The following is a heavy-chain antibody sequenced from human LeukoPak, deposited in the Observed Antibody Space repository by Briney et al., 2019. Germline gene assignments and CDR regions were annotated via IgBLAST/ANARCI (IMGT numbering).Heavy chain of an antibody. CDR2: MNPSGST. V-gene: IGHV4-34*01. CDR1: GGSFSGYY. CDR3: ARGRQDVTMIVVVMTAVSYYLDV. D-gene: IGHD3-22*01. Sequence: PSETLSLTCAAYGGSFSGYYWTWIRQTPEKGLEWIGEMNPSGSTSYNPSLKSRVTISVDTSKNQFSLKLSSVTAADTAVYYCARGRQDVTMIVVVMTAVSYYLDVWGKGTTVTVS. J-gene: IGHJ6*03.